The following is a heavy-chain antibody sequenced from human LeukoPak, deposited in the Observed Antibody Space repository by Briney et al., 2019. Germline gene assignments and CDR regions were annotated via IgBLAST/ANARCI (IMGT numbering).Heavy chain of an antibody. CDR3: ASNYGDYDDAFDT. Sequence: SETLSLTCAVYGGSFSGYYWSWIRQPPGKGLEWIGEINHSGSTNYNPSLKSRVTISVDTSKNQFSLKLSSVTAADTAVYYCASNYGDYDDAFDTWGQGTMVTVSS. CDR1: GGSFSGYY. D-gene: IGHD4-17*01. CDR2: INHSGST. J-gene: IGHJ3*02. V-gene: IGHV4-34*01.